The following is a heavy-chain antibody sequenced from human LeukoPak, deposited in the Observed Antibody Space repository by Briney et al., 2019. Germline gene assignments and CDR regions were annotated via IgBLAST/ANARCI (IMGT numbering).Heavy chain of an antibody. V-gene: IGHV1-2*02. CDR1: GYTFTGYY. J-gene: IGHJ4*02. Sequence: ASVKVSCKASGYTFTGYYLHWVRQAPGQGLEWMGWINPNSGGTNYAQKFQGRVTMTRDTSIRTAYMDLSRLRSDDSAVYYCASLYSSSWYFGYWGQGTLVTVSS. CDR2: INPNSGGT. CDR3: ASLYSSSWYFGY. D-gene: IGHD6-13*01.